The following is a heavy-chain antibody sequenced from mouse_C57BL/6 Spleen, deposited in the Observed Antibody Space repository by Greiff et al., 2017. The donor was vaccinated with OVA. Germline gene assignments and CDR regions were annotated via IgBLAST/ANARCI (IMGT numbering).Heavy chain of an antibody. Sequence: QVQLKQSGAELVRPGASVTLSCKASGYTFTDYEMHWVKQTPVHGLEWIGAIDPETGGTAYNQKFKGKAILTADKSSSTAYMELRSLTSEDSAVYYCTPNWDEDYFDYWGQGTTLTVSS. V-gene: IGHV1-15*01. D-gene: IGHD4-1*01. J-gene: IGHJ2*01. CDR1: GYTFTDYE. CDR3: TPNWDEDYFDY. CDR2: IDPETGGT.